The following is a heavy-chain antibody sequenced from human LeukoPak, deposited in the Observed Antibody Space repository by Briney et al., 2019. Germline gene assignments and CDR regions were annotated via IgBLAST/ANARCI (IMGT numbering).Heavy chain of an antibody. CDR3: ARDYNYDFWSGYSSYYYYYMDV. CDR2: ISSSGSTI. J-gene: IGHJ6*03. CDR1: GFTFSDYY. V-gene: IGHV3-11*04. D-gene: IGHD3-3*01. Sequence: GGSLRLSCAASGFTFSDYYMSWIRQAPGKGLDWVSYISSSGSTIYYADSVKGRFTISRDNAKNSLYLQMNSLRAEDTAVYYCARDYNYDFWSGYSSYYYYYMDVWGKGTTVTVSS.